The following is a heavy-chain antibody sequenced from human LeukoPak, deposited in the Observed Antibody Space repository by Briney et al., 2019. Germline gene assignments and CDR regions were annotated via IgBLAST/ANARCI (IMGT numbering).Heavy chain of an antibody. CDR2: INPHNGGT. V-gene: IGHV1-2*02. Sequence: ASVKVSCKASGITVTDYFIHWVRQASGQGLEWMGWINPHNGGTNYGQKLQGRVTMTRDTSINTVYMEVTRLTSDDTAIYYCAGHSSSSDGWFDPWGQGTLVTVSS. CDR3: AGHSSSSDGWFDP. CDR1: GITVTDYF. J-gene: IGHJ5*02. D-gene: IGHD6-6*01.